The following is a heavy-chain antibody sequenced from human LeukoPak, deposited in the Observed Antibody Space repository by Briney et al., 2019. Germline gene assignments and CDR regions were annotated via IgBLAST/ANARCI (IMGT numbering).Heavy chain of an antibody. J-gene: IGHJ5*02. Sequence: PSETLSLTCTVSGDSFSGCYWSWIRQPPGKGLEWIGYINTNGHTDYNPSLKSRVSISIHMSKNQFSLKLRPVIAADTAVCYGAMVPDYYYDRWFAPWG. CDR2: INTNGHT. CDR1: GDSFSGCY. V-gene: IGHV4-4*09. D-gene: IGHD3-22*01. CDR3: AMVPDYYYDRWFAP.